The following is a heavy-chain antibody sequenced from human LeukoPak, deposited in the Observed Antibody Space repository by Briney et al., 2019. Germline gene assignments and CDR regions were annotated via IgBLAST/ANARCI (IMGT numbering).Heavy chain of an antibody. Sequence: PGGSLRLSCAASGFTVSSNYMSWVRQAPGKGLEWVSVIYSGGSTYYADSVKGRFTISRDNSKNTLYLQMNSLRAEDTAVYYCATHRITISGVVPYYFDYWGQGTLVTVSS. D-gene: IGHD3-3*01. J-gene: IGHJ4*02. CDR3: ATHRITISGVVPYYFDY. CDR2: IYSGGST. V-gene: IGHV3-53*01. CDR1: GFTVSSNY.